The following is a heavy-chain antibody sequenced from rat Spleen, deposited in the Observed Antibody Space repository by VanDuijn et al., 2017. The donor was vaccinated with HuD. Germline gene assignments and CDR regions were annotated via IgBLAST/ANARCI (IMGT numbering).Heavy chain of an antibody. Sequence: EVQLQESGPGLVKPSQSLSLTCSVTGYSITSNYWGWIRKFPGNKLEWMGYINSAGSTSYNPSLKSRISIIRDTSKNQFFLQLNSVTTEDTATYYCARWGDYGYNYGFDYWGQGVMVTVSS. J-gene: IGHJ2*01. CDR2: INSAGST. CDR3: ARWGDYGYNYGFDY. D-gene: IGHD1-9*01. V-gene: IGHV3-1*01. CDR1: GYSITSNY.